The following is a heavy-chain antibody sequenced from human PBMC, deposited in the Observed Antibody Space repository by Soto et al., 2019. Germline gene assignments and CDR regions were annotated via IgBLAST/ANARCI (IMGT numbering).Heavy chain of an antibody. CDR1: GFTFSSYA. Sequence: AGSLRLSCEASGFTFSSYAMSCVRQALGKGLEWVSAISGSGGITYYADSVKGRFTISRDNSKNTLYLQMNSLRAEDTAVYYCAKGSMIVVVAPPGYWGQGTLVTVSS. V-gene: IGHV3-23*01. D-gene: IGHD3-22*01. CDR2: ISGSGGIT. CDR3: AKGSMIVVVAPPGY. J-gene: IGHJ4*02.